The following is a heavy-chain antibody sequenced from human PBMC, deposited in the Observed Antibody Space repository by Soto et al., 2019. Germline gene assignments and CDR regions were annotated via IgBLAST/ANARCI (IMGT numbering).Heavy chain of an antibody. CDR3: ARVAVSVGYHTWFDP. V-gene: IGHV4-38-2*01. CDR2: VFQSGST. Sequence: SETLSLTCAVSGYAINNGFYWGWIRQPPGKGLEWIGSVFQSGSTNYNPSLTSRVTVSVDRSKNQFSLKLSSVSAAATVVYCCARVAVSVGYHTWFDPWGQGTLVTVSS. J-gene: IGHJ5*02. D-gene: IGHD6-13*01. CDR1: GYAINNGFY.